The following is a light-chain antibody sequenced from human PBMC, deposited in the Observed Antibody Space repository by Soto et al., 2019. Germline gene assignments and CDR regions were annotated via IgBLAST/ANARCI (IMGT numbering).Light chain of an antibody. J-gene: IGKJ2*01. Sequence: EIVLTQSPATLSVSPGERATLSCRASQSVKSNLAWYQQKPGQAPRLLIYDTFTRATGIPARFSGSGSGTEFSLTISSLQSEDFAVFYCQQHNNWPLTFGQGTKLEIK. CDR3: QQHNNWPLT. V-gene: IGKV3D-15*01. CDR1: QSVKSN. CDR2: DTF.